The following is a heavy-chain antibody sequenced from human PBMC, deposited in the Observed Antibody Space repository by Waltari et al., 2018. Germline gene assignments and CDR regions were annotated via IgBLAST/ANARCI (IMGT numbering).Heavy chain of an antibody. CDR2: INYCGSEK. CDR3: ATYRWLGY. J-gene: IGHJ4*02. CDR1: LNTKW. Sequence: LNTKWVNWVREVAGSGLEGVANINYCGSEKNYVEYVKDCVTIARENARNSLYFHMNSLRAEDAAVYYCATYRWLGYWGQGALVTGSS. D-gene: IGHD3-10*01. V-gene: IGHV3-7*03.